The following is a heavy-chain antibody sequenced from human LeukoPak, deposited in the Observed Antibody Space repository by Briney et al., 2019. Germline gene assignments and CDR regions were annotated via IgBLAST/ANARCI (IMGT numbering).Heavy chain of an antibody. Sequence: GESLKISCKGSGYSFTSYWIGWVRQMPGKGLEWMGIIYPGDSDTRYSPSFQGQVTISADKSISTAYLQWSSLKASDTAMYYCARLMGLRFLEWSEYYFDYWGQGTLVTVSS. CDR1: GYSFTSYW. CDR3: ARLMGLRFLEWSEYYFDY. CDR2: IYPGDSDT. D-gene: IGHD3-3*01. V-gene: IGHV5-51*01. J-gene: IGHJ4*02.